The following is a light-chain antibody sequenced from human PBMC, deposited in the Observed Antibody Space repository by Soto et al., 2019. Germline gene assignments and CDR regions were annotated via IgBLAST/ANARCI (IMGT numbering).Light chain of an antibody. CDR1: SSEVGGYNY. CDR3: SSYTTSNTRQIV. V-gene: IGLV2-14*03. CDR2: DVS. J-gene: IGLJ1*01. Sequence: QSALTQPASVSGSPGQSINFSCTGTSSEVGGYNYVSWYQHHPGKAPKLIIYDVSNRPSGVSNPFSGSKSGNTASLTISVLQPEDEADYYCSSYTTSNTRQIVFGTGTKVTVL.